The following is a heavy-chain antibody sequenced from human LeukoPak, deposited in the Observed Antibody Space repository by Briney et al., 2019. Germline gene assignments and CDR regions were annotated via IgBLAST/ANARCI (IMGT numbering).Heavy chain of an antibody. CDR1: GYTFTGYY. D-gene: IGHD5-24*01. V-gene: IGHV1-2*02. J-gene: IGHJ4*02. Sequence: ASVKVSCKASGYTFTGYYMHRVRQAPGQGLEWMGWINPNSGGTNYAQKFQGRVTMTRDTSISTAYMELSRLRSDDTAVYYCARDMEARDGYNSPLHYWGQGTLVTVSS. CDR2: INPNSGGT. CDR3: ARDMEARDGYNSPLHY.